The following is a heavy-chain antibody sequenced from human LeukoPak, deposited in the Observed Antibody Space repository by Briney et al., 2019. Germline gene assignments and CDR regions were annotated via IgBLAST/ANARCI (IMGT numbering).Heavy chain of an antibody. J-gene: IGHJ4*02. D-gene: IGHD3-22*01. CDR2: INPDGSEG. CDR1: GFTFSGFW. Sequence: PGGSRRLSCAVSGFTFSGFWMSWSRQAPGKGLEWVASINPDGSEGYYADVVKGRFTISRDNAKKSLYLQMNSLRAEDTAIYYCVGNYYDSSGLDYWGQGTLVTVSS. V-gene: IGHV3-7*01. CDR3: VGNYYDSSGLDY.